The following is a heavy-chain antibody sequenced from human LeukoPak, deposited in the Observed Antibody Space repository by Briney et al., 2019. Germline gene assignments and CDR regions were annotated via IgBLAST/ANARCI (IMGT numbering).Heavy chain of an antibody. D-gene: IGHD1-14*01. CDR3: AGGYYFDY. J-gene: IGHJ4*02. CDR1: GFTFSTYW. Sequence: PGGSLRLSCAASGFTFSTYWMHWVRQAPGKGLVWVSRINRDASSTSYADSVKGRFTISRDNAKNTLYLQMNSLRADDTAVYYCAGGYYFDYWGQGTVVTVSS. CDR2: INRDASST. V-gene: IGHV3-74*01.